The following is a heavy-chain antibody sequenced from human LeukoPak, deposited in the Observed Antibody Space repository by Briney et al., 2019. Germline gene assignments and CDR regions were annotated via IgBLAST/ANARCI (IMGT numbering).Heavy chain of an antibody. V-gene: IGHV3-53*03. Sequence: GGSLRLSCAASGFTVSSNYMSWVRQAPGKGLEWVSVIYSGGTTYYADSVKGRFTISRDNAKNSLYLQMNSLRAEDTAVYYCATSLQVVVDYWGQGTLVTVSS. J-gene: IGHJ4*02. CDR3: ATSLQVVVDY. D-gene: IGHD6-6*01. CDR2: IYSGGTT. CDR1: GFTVSSNY.